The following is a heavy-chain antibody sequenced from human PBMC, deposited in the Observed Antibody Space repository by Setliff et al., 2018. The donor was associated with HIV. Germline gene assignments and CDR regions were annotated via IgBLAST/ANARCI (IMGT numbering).Heavy chain of an antibody. V-gene: IGHV3-64*02. Sequence: GGSLRLSCAGSEFSFSSYVIHWVRLAPGRGLEDVSGIATNGGGTYYADSVKGRFTIPRDNSENTVYLQMNSLRDEDTAVYYCARVNGQRLVRAFDYWGQGTLVTVSS. D-gene: IGHD6-13*01. CDR1: EFSFSSYV. J-gene: IGHJ4*02. CDR2: IATNGGGT. CDR3: ARVNGQRLVRAFDY.